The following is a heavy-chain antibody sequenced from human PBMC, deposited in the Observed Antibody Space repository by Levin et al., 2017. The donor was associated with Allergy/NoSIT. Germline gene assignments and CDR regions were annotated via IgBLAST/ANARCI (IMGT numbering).Heavy chain of an antibody. CDR3: ARGDSVALTAYAMDV. D-gene: IGHD2-15*01. V-gene: IGHV3-30*01. CDR2: ISYYLTHK. CDR1: LFTFIIHF. J-gene: IGHJ6*02. Sequence: SFSSSLFTFIIHFLHCFLHSPFNFLDFFAFISYYLTHKFYADSVKGRFTISRDNSKNTLYLQMNSLRAEDTAVYYCARGDSVALTAYAMDVWGQGTRVTVSS.